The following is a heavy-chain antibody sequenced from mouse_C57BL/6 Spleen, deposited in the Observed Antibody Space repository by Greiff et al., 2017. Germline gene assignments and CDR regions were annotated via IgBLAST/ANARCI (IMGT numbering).Heavy chain of an antibody. Sequence: QVQLQQPGAELVKPGASVKLSCKASGYTFTSYWMPWVKQRPGQGLEWIGMIHPNSGSTNYNEKFKSKATLTVDKSSSTAYMQLSSLTSEDSAVYYCARSLYSNYDYFDDWGQGTTLTVSS. J-gene: IGHJ2*01. D-gene: IGHD2-5*01. V-gene: IGHV1-64*01. CDR1: GYTFTSYW. CDR3: ARSLYSNYDYFDD. CDR2: IHPNSGST.